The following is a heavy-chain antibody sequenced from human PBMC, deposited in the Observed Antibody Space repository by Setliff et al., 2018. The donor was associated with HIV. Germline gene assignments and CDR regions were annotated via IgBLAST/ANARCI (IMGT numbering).Heavy chain of an antibody. D-gene: IGHD3-3*01. CDR2: IRYDGSNK. V-gene: IGHV3-30*02. J-gene: IGHJ6*03. Sequence: HPGGSLRLSCAASGFTFSSYGMHWVRQAPGKGLEWVAIIRYDGSNKYYADSVKGRFTISRDNSKNTLYLQMNSLRAEDTAVYYCAKGIGNFWSGYYTGAFGYYYMDVWGKGTTVTVSS. CDR3: AKGIGNFWSGYYTGAFGYYYMDV. CDR1: GFTFSSYG.